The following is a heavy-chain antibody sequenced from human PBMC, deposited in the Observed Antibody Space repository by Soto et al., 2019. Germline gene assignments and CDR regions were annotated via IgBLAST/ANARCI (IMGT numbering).Heavy chain of an antibody. CDR3: SSSTVTLYYYYYGMDV. CDR2: ISYDGSNK. Sequence: QVQLVESGGGVVQPGRSLRLSCAASGFTFSSYGMHWVRQAPGKGLEWVAVISYDGSNKYYADSVKGRFTISRDNSKNTLYLQMNSLRAEDTAVYYCSSSTVTLYYYYYGMDVWGQGTTVTVSS. D-gene: IGHD4-17*01. J-gene: IGHJ6*02. V-gene: IGHV3-30*03. CDR1: GFTFSSYG.